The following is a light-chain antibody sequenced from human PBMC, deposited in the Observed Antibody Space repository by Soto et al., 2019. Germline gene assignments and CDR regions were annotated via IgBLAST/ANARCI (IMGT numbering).Light chain of an antibody. Sequence: IGLTQSPDTLSLSPGERATVSCMASQSVSSSYLAWYQQKPGQAPRLLIYDASRRATCIPDRFSGSGSGTDFTLTISRLEPEDFAVYYCQQYGSSFITFGQGTRLEIK. CDR2: DAS. V-gene: IGKV3-20*01. CDR3: QQYGSSFIT. CDR1: QSVSSSY. J-gene: IGKJ5*01.